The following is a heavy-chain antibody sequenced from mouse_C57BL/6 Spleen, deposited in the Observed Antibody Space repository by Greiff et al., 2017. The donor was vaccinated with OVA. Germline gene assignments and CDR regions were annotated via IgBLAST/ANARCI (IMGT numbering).Heavy chain of an antibody. CDR1: GYTFTDYY. V-gene: IGHV1-26*01. Sequence: EVKLVESGPELVKPGASVKISCKASGYTFTDYYMNWVKQSHGKSLEWIGDINPNNGGTSYNQKFKGKATLTVDKSSSTAYMELRSLTSEDSAVYYCARSRGSSLYYYAMDYWGQGTSVTVSS. J-gene: IGHJ4*01. CDR3: ARSRGSSLYYYAMDY. CDR2: INPNNGGT. D-gene: IGHD1-1*01.